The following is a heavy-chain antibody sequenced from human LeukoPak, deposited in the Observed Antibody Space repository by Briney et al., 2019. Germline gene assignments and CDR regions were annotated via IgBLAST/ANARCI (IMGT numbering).Heavy chain of an antibody. D-gene: IGHD2-15*01. Sequence: ASVKVSCKASGGTFSSYAISWVRQAPGQGLEWMGRIIPILGIANYAQKFQGRVTITADKSTSTAYMELSSLRSEDTAVYYCASMTRSGGSYRSPYYGMDVWGRGTTVTVSS. V-gene: IGHV1-69*04. J-gene: IGHJ6*02. CDR2: IIPILGIA. CDR1: GGTFSSYA. CDR3: ASMTRSGGSYRSPYYGMDV.